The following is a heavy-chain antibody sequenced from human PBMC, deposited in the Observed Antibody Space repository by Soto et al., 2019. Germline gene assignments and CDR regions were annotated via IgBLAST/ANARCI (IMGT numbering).Heavy chain of an antibody. CDR1: GGSISSYY. D-gene: IGHD3-22*01. CDR2: IYYSGST. Sequence: PSETLSLTCTGSGGSISSYYWSWIRQPPGKGLEWIGYIYYSGSTYYNPSLKSRVTISVDTSKNQFSLKLSSVTAADTAVYYCARGYYYDSSGYFDYWGQGTLVTVSS. CDR3: ARGYYYDSSGYFDY. V-gene: IGHV4-59*06. J-gene: IGHJ4*02.